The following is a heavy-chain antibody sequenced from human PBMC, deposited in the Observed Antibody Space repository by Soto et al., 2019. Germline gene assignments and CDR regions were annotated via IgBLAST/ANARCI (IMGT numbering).Heavy chain of an antibody. D-gene: IGHD2-8*01. CDR3: AKKGLGALATYCTTGDCHYAFDV. V-gene: IGHV3-23*01. J-gene: IGHJ3*01. Sequence: EVQLLESGGGWVRPGGSLRLSCAASGFTFYNYAMNWVRQATGKGLEWVSTISGGGDGTYYAESVKGRFTISRDNSRNPVYMQMNSLRAEDTAVYYCAKKGLGALATYCTTGDCHYAFDVWGQGTLVTVSS. CDR1: GFTFYNYA. CDR2: ISGGGDGT.